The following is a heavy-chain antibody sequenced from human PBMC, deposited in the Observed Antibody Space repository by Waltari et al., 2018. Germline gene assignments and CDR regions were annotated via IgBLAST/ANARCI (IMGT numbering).Heavy chain of an antibody. CDR2: IYYSGCT. V-gene: IGHV4-39*07. J-gene: IGHJ4*02. D-gene: IGHD1-26*01. CDR3: ARGGIVGAMNDY. Sequence: QLQLQESGPGLVKPSETLSLTCTVSGCSISSSSYYRGGIRQPPGKGMERIGSIYYSGCTYYNPSLKIRVTISVDTSKNQFSLKLSSVTAADTAVYYCARGGIVGAMNDYWGQGTLVTVSS. CDR1: GCSISSSSYY.